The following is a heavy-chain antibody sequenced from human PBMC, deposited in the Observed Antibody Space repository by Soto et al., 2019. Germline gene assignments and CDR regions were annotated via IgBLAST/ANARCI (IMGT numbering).Heavy chain of an antibody. CDR3: ARDPVVVVPAAIGNGYGSGSFYYYYYYGMDV. CDR2: INPNSGGT. Sequence: ASVKVSCKASGYTFTGYYMHWVRQAPGQGLEWMGWINPNSGGTNYAQKFQGRVTMTRDTSISTAYMELGRLRSDDTAVYYCARDPVVVVPAAIGNGYGSGSFYYYYYYGMDVWGQGTTVTVSS. V-gene: IGHV1-2*02. D-gene: IGHD2-2*02. J-gene: IGHJ6*02. CDR1: GYTFTGYY.